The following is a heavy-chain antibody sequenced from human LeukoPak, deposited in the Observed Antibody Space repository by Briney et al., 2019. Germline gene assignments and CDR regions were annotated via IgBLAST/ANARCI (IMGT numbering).Heavy chain of an antibody. V-gene: IGHV4-31*03. CDR1: GGSISSGGYY. Sequence: PSQTLSLTCTVSGGSISSGGYYWSWIRQHPGKGLEWIGYIYYSGSTYYNPSLKSRVTISVDTSKNQFSLKLSSVTAADTAVYYCARVVDYVWGSYRYYFDCWGQGTLVTVSS. D-gene: IGHD3-16*02. CDR2: IYYSGST. J-gene: IGHJ4*02. CDR3: ARVVDYVWGSYRYYFDC.